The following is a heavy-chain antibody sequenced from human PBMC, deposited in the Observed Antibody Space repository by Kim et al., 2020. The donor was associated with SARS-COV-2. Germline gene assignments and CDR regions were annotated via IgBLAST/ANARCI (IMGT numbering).Heavy chain of an antibody. V-gene: IGHV3-15*01. CDR3: TTDPSYYYYYGMDV. Sequence: AAPVKGRFTISRDDSKNTLYLQMNSLKAEDTAVYYCTTDPSYYYYYGMDVWGQGTTVTVSS. J-gene: IGHJ6*02.